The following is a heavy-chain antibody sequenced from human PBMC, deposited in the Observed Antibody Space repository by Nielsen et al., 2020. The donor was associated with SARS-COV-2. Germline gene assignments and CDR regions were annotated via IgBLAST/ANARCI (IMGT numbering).Heavy chain of an antibody. CDR3: ASCYSYGYMSGYFDY. J-gene: IGHJ4*02. CDR1: GGTFSSYA. Sequence: SVKVSCKASGGTFSSYAISWVRQAPGQGLEWKGGIIPIFGTANYAQKFQGRVTITADKSTSTAYMELSSLRSEDTAVYYCASCYSYGYMSGYFDYWGQGTLVTVSS. D-gene: IGHD5-18*01. V-gene: IGHV1-69*06. CDR2: IIPIFGTA.